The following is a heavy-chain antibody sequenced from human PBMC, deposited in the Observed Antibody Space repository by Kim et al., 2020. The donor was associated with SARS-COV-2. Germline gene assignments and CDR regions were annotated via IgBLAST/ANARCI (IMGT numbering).Heavy chain of an antibody. V-gene: IGHV3-23*01. CDR3: ANGLITMVRGANARDY. Sequence: SVKGRFTISRDNSKNTLYLQMNSLRAEDTAVYYCANGLITMVRGANARDYWGQGTLVTVSS. J-gene: IGHJ4*02. D-gene: IGHD3-10*01.